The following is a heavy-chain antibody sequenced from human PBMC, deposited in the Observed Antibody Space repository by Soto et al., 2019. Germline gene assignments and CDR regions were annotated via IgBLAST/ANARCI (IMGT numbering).Heavy chain of an antibody. CDR3: ARACRREWEQYYYYYGMDV. D-gene: IGHD1-26*01. CDR2: IYYSGST. J-gene: IGHJ6*02. V-gene: IGHV4-59*01. CDR1: GGSISSYY. Sequence: SETLSLTCTVSGGSISSYYWSWIRQPPGKGLEWIGYIYYSGSTNYNPSLKSRVTISVDTSKNQFSLKLSSVTAADTAVYYCARACRREWEQYYYYYGMDVWGQGTTVTVSS.